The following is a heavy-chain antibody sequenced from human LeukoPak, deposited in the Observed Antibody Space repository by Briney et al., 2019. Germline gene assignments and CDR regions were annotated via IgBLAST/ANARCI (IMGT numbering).Heavy chain of an antibody. V-gene: IGHV4-38-2*02. CDR3: ARGEWEPLGYYFDY. J-gene: IGHJ4*02. Sequence: SETLSLTCTVSGYSIRSGFYWGWIRQPPGKGLEWIGNIYHSGITYYTPSLKSRVTISVDTSKNQFYLKLSSVTAADTAVYYCARGEWEPLGYYFDYWGQGTLVTVSS. CDR1: GYSIRSGFY. CDR2: IYHSGIT. D-gene: IGHD1-26*01.